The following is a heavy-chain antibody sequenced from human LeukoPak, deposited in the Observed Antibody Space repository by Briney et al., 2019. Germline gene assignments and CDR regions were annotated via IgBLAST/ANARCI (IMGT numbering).Heavy chain of an antibody. Sequence: PSETLSLTCTVSGGSISSYYWSWIRQPPGKGLEWIGYIYYSGSTNYNPARKSRVTISVDTSKNQFSLKLSAVTAADTAVYYCARHSTGDFHLWGRGTLVTVSS. V-gene: IGHV4-59*08. CDR3: ARHSTGDFHL. CDR2: IYYSGST. CDR1: GGSISSYY. D-gene: IGHD7-27*01. J-gene: IGHJ2*01.